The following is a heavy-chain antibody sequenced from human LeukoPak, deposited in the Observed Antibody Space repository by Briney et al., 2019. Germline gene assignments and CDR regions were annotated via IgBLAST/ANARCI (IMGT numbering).Heavy chain of an antibody. CDR1: GYTFTSYY. J-gene: IGHJ5*02. Sequence: ASVMVSCKASGYTFTSYYMHWVRQAPGQGLEWMGIINPSGGSTSYAQKFQGRVTMTRDTSTSTVYMELSSLRSEDTAVYYCASSYRYYDSPHDPWGQGTLVTVSS. CDR3: ASSYRYYDSPHDP. D-gene: IGHD3-22*01. CDR2: INPSGGST. V-gene: IGHV1-46*01.